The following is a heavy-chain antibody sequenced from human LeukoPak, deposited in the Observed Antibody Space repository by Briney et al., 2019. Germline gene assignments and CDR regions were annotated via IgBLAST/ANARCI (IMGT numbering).Heavy chain of an antibody. Sequence: SVKVSCKASGGTFSSYAISWVRRAPGQGLEWMGGIIPIFGTANYAQKFQGRVTITADESTSTAYMELSSLRSEDTAVYYCARVSGGLGAYYYYYMDVWGKGTTVTISS. CDR2: IIPIFGTA. CDR1: GGTFSSYA. D-gene: IGHD6-25*01. J-gene: IGHJ6*03. V-gene: IGHV1-69*13. CDR3: ARVSGGLGAYYYYYMDV.